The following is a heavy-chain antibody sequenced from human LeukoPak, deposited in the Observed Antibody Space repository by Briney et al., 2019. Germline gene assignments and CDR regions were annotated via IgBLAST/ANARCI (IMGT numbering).Heavy chain of an antibody. D-gene: IGHD5-24*01. Sequence: SETLSLTCTVSGGSISSGDYYWSWIRQPPGKGLEWIGYIYYSGSTYYNPSLKSRVTISVDTSKNQFSLKLSSVTAADTAVYYCATAGRRWLQIQYFDYWGQGTLVTVSS. CDR2: IYYSGST. CDR1: GGSISSGDYY. J-gene: IGHJ4*02. V-gene: IGHV4-30-4*08. CDR3: ATAGRRWLQIQYFDY.